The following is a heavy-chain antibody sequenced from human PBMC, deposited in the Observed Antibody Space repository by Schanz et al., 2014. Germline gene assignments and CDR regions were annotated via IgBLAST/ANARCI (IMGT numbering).Heavy chain of an antibody. J-gene: IGHJ5*02. CDR1: GGSISSGGYY. D-gene: IGHD3-16*01. CDR2: ISYSGTT. CDR3: ARDALGGPHNWFDP. Sequence: QVQLQESGPGLVKPSQTLSLTCTVSGGSISSGGYYWSWIRQHPGKGLEWIGYISYSGTTYYNPSIKSRVTTSVSTSKTQFSLKLSSVTAADTAVYYCARDALGGPHNWFDPWGQGTLVSVSS. V-gene: IGHV4-31*03.